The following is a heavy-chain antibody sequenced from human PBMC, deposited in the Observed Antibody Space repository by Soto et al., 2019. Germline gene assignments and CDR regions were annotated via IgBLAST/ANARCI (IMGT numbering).Heavy chain of an antibody. CDR3: ARGSYGIIPLSGTGGGAFDI. J-gene: IGHJ3*02. Sequence: GASVKVSCKASGYTFTSYGISWVRQAPGQGLEWMGWINPNTGVAKYAQNFQDWVTMTRDTSVSTAYMELRSLRSDGTAVFYCARGSYGIIPLSGTGGGAFDIWGQGTMVTVSS. D-gene: IGHD3-10*01. CDR1: GYTFTSYG. V-gene: IGHV1-2*04. CDR2: INPNTGVA.